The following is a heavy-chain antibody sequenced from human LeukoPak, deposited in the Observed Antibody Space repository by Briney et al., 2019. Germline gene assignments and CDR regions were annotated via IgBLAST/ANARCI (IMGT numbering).Heavy chain of an antibody. J-gene: IGHJ6*02. D-gene: IGHD2-2*01. CDR3: AREICSSTSCYGAPYYYYGMDV. CDR2: IYYSGST. CDR1: GGSFSGYY. V-gene: IGHV4-59*01. Sequence: SETLSLTCAVYGGSFSGYYWSWIRQPPGKGLEWIGYIYYSGSTNYNPSLKSRVTISVDTSKNQFSLKLSSVTAADTAVYYCAREICSSTSCYGAPYYYYGMDVWGQGTTVTVSS.